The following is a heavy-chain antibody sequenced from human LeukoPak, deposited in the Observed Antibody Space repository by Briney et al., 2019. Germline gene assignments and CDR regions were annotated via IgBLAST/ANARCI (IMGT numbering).Heavy chain of an antibody. J-gene: IGHJ4*02. D-gene: IGHD3-10*01. CDR1: GYTLTEIS. Sequence: ASVKVSCKVSGYTLTEISMHWVRQAPGKGLEWMGGFDPEDGGRIYAQKFQGRVTMTEDTSTDTAYMELSSLRSEDTAVYYCATATPMVRGVERFDYWGQGTLVTVSS. CDR2: FDPEDGGR. CDR3: ATATPMVRGVERFDY. V-gene: IGHV1-24*01.